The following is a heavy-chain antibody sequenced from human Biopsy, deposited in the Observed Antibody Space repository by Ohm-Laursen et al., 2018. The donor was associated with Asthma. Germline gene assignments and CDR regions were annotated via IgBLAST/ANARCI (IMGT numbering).Heavy chain of an antibody. Sequence: SQTLSLTCTVSGGSISSSSYYWGWIRQPPGKGLEWLGYIYYTGSDNYNPSLKSRVTISVDTSKNQFSLGLNSVTAADTAAYYCARGPNYHGSGRAPIGMDVWGQGTTVTVSS. J-gene: IGHJ6*02. CDR2: IYYTGSD. D-gene: IGHD3-10*01. CDR3: ARGPNYHGSGRAPIGMDV. CDR1: GGSISSSSYY. V-gene: IGHV4-61*05.